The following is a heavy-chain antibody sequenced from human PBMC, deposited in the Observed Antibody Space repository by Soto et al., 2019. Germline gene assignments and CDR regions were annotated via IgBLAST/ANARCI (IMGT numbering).Heavy chain of an antibody. V-gene: IGHV3-21*01. CDR1: GFSFSSYS. CDR3: ARGYTGYCSGGTCYGFDP. J-gene: IGHJ5*02. CDR2: ISSSASHI. Sequence: EVQLVESGGGLVKPGGSLRLSCAASGFSFSSYSMNWVRQAPGKGLEWVSSISSSASHINYADSVKGRFTISRDNAKKSLYLQMNSMRAEDPAVYYCARGYTGYCSGGTCYGFDPWGKGTLVTVSS. D-gene: IGHD2-15*01.